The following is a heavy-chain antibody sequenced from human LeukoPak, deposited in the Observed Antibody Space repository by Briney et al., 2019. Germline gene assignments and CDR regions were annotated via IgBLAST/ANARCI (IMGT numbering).Heavy chain of an antibody. Sequence: PSGTLSLTCTVSGGSISSYYWSWIRQPAGKGLEWIGRIYTSGSTNYNPSLKSRVTMSVDTSKNQFSLKLSSVTAADTAVYYCARVVVELRGDYYYYMDVWGKGTTVTVSS. CDR2: IYTSGST. J-gene: IGHJ6*03. CDR3: ARVVVELRGDYYYYMDV. V-gene: IGHV4-4*07. D-gene: IGHD1-7*01. CDR1: GGSISSYY.